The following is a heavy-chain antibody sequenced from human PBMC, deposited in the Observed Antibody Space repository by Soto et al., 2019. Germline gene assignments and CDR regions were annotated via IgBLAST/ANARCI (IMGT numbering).Heavy chain of an antibody. CDR3: ARESVDTAMVTPDFDY. D-gene: IGHD5-18*01. CDR1: GFTFSSYA. Sequence: QVQLVESGGGVVQPGRSLRLSCAASGFTFSSYAMHWVRQAPGKGLEWVAVISYDGSNKYYADYVKGRFTISRDNSKNTLYLQMNSLRAEDTAVYYCARESVDTAMVTPDFDYWGQGTLGTVSS. CDR2: ISYDGSNK. J-gene: IGHJ4*02. V-gene: IGHV3-30-3*01.